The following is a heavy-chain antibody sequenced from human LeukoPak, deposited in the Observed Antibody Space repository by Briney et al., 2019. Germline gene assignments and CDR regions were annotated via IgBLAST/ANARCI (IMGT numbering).Heavy chain of an antibody. J-gene: IGHJ4*02. CDR3: ARDSPEGNNWGSEPTFDY. CDR1: GFTLSRYW. CDR2: IKGDGSKK. Sequence: GGSLRLSCTASGFTLSRYWMSWVRQSPGKGLEGVADIKGDGSKKYYADSVKGRFTISRDNAENSLYLQMNSLRAVDTAVYYCARDSPEGNNWGSEPTFDYWGQGTLVTVSS. V-gene: IGHV3-7*04. D-gene: IGHD1-1*01.